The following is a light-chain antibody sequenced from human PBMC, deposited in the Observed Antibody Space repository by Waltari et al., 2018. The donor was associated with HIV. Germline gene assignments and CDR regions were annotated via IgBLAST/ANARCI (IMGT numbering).Light chain of an antibody. CDR3: TSFRPTSAPVV. CDR1: RSDLGGYTS. Sequence: QPALPQPAAVSGSPGQSITISCTGTRSDLGGYTSVSWFLPRPGQAPKLMIYHVTHRPSGVSNRFSGSKSANTASLTISGLQVEDEGDYYCTSFRPTSAPVVFGGGTKLTVL. CDR2: HVT. J-gene: IGLJ2*01. V-gene: IGLV2-14*01.